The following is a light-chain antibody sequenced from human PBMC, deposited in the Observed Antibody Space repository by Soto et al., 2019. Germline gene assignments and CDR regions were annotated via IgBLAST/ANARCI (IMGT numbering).Light chain of an antibody. J-gene: IGKJ2*01. Sequence: DIVLTQSPGTLSLSPGERATLSCRASQSVSSSHLAWYQQKPDQATRLLIYGASSRATDIPHTFSGSGAGTDLTITISRMEHEDFAVYYCQQYGSSPYTFGQGTKLEIK. CDR2: GAS. CDR1: QSVSSSH. CDR3: QQYGSSPYT. V-gene: IGKV3-20*01.